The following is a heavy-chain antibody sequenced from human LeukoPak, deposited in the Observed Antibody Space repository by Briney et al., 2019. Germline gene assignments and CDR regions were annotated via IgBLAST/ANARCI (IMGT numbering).Heavy chain of an antibody. Sequence: ASVKVSCKASGYTFTSYYMSWVRQAPGQGLEWMGIINPSGGSTSYAQKFQGRVTMTRDTSTSTVYMELSSLGSEDTAVYYCARDGIAAAAPPDYWGQGTLVTVSS. D-gene: IGHD6-13*01. J-gene: IGHJ4*02. CDR3: ARDGIAAAAPPDY. CDR2: INPSGGST. CDR1: GYTFTSYY. V-gene: IGHV1-46*01.